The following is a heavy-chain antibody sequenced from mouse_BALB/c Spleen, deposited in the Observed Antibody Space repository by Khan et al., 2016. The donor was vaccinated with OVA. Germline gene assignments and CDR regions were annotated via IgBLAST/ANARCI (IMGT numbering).Heavy chain of an antibody. CDR1: GFNIKDTY. CDR3: ALRGDIYDTYYGYAMDY. J-gene: IGHJ4*01. CDR2: IDPANGNT. V-gene: IGHV14-3*02. Sequence: VQLQQSGAELVKPGASVKLSCTASGFNIKDTYMHWVKQRPEQGLEWIGRIDPANGNTKYDPKFQGKATITADTSSNTAYLQLSSLTSEDTAVYYCALRGDIYDTYYGYAMDYWGQGTSVTVSS. D-gene: IGHD2-3*01.